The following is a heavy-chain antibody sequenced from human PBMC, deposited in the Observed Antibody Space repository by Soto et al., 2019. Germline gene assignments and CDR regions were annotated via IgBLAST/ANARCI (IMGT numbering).Heavy chain of an antibody. CDR2: MNPNSGNT. D-gene: IGHD2-2*03. CDR3: ARGAGYCSSTSCYLHNWFDP. CDR1: GYTFTSYD. J-gene: IGHJ5*02. V-gene: IGHV1-8*01. Sequence: ASVKVSCKASGYTFTSYDINWVRQATGQGLEWMGWMNPNSGNTGYAQKFQGRVTMTRNTSISTAYMELSSLRSEDTAVYYCARGAGYCSSTSCYLHNWFDPWGQGTQVTVSS.